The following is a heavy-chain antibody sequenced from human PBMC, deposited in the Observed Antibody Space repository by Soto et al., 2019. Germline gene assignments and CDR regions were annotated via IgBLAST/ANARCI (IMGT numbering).Heavy chain of an antibody. D-gene: IGHD5-12*01. Sequence: QLQLQESGSGLVKPSQTLSLTCAVSGGSISSGGYSWSWIRQPPGKGLEWIGYIYHSGSTYYNPSLKRRVTISVDRSTNPFALKVSSVTAADTAVYYCAAGGGLPRYDWGQGTLVTVSS. V-gene: IGHV4-30-2*01. CDR3: AAGGGLPRYD. J-gene: IGHJ4*02. CDR2: IYHSGST. CDR1: GGSISSGGYS.